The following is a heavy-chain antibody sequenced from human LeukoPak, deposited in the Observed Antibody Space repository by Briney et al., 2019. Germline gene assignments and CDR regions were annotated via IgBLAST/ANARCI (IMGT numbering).Heavy chain of an antibody. V-gene: IGHV3-48*01. CDR3: AREVLMWYNSEDLGGAFDI. J-gene: IGHJ3*02. CDR2: ISSSSSTI. Sequence: GGSLRLSCAASGFTFSSYAMHWVRQAPSKGLEWVSYISSSSSTIYYADSVKGRFTISRDNAKNSLYLQMNSLRAEDTAVYYCAREVLMWYNSEDLGGAFDIWGQGTMVTVSS. CDR1: GFTFSSYA. D-gene: IGHD1-1*01.